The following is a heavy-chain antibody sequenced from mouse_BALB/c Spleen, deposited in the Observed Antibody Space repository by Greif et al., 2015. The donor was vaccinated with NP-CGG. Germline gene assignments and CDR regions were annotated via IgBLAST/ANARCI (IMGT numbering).Heavy chain of an antibody. CDR3: APNDGPRRFAY. Sequence: VMLVESGAELVRPGSSVKISCKASGYAFRSYWMNWVKQRPGQGLEWIGQIYPGDGDTNYNGKFKGKATLTADKSSSPAYMQLSSLTSEDSAVYFCAPNDGPRRFAYWGQGTLVTVSA. CDR2: IYPGDGDT. CDR1: GYAFRSYW. V-gene: IGHV1-80*01. J-gene: IGHJ3*01. D-gene: IGHD2-3*01.